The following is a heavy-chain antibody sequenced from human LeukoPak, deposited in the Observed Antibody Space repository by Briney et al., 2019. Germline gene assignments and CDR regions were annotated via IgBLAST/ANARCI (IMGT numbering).Heavy chain of an antibody. Sequence: SETLSLTCAVYGGSFSAYYWSWVRQSPGKGLEWIAEINHRGDTNYNPSVKSRVTISVDTSKIQFSLKVTSLTAADTAIYYCARGPTTSETGYFDYWGQGTLVTVSS. CDR2: INHRGDT. CDR3: ARGPTTSETGYFDY. J-gene: IGHJ4*03. D-gene: IGHD1-1*01. V-gene: IGHV4-34*01. CDR1: GGSFSAYY.